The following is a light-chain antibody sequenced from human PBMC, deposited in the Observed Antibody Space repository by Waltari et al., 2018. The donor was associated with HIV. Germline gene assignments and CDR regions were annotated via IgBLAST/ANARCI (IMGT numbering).Light chain of an antibody. CDR2: GNS. CDR1: SFNIGAGYD. Sequence: QSVLTQPPSVSGAPGQRVTISCTGSSFNIGAGYDVHWYQQLPGTAPKLLIYGNSNRPSGVTDRFSGSKSGTSASLAISGLQAEDEADYYCQSFDSSLSWVFGGGTKLTVL. V-gene: IGLV1-40*01. CDR3: QSFDSSLSWV. J-gene: IGLJ3*02.